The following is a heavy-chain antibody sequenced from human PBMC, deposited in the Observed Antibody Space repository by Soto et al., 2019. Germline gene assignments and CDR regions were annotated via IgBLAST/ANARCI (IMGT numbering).Heavy chain of an antibody. Sequence: SETLSLTCTVSGGSISSYYWSWIRQPPGKGLEWIGYIYYSGSTNYNPSLKSRVTISVDTSKNQFSLKLSSVTAADTAVYYCARSPSASYYDFWKLDYWGQGTLVTVS. V-gene: IGHV4-59*08. D-gene: IGHD3-3*01. CDR3: ARSPSASYYDFWKLDY. CDR1: GGSISSYY. CDR2: IYYSGST. J-gene: IGHJ4*02.